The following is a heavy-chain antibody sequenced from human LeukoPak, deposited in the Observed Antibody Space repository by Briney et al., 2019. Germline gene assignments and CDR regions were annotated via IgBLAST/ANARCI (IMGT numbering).Heavy chain of an antibody. V-gene: IGHV3-30-3*01. Sequence: GGSLRLSCAASGFTFSSYAMHWVRQAPGKGLEWVAVISYDGSNKYYADSVKGRFTISRDNSKNTLYLQMNSLRAEDTAVYYCARGSKVGAKQPPYYYGMDVWGQGTTVTVSS. J-gene: IGHJ6*02. D-gene: IGHD1-26*01. CDR2: ISYDGSNK. CDR1: GFTFSSYA. CDR3: ARGSKVGAKQPPYYYGMDV.